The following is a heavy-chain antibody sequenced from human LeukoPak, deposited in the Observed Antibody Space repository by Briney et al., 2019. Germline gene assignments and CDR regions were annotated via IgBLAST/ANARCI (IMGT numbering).Heavy chain of an antibody. D-gene: IGHD3-10*01. CDR3: VRDLTLVRQGTFDY. CDR1: GFTFISFW. V-gene: IGHV3-7*01. CDR2: IKQDVSYK. J-gene: IGHJ4*02. Sequence: PGGSLRLSCAASGFTFISFWMSWVRQTPQKGLEWVADIKQDVSYKHYFYSVEGCFSISRDKAEKSISLEMNSLRVDETAVYYCVRDLTLVRQGTFDYWGQGILVTVSS.